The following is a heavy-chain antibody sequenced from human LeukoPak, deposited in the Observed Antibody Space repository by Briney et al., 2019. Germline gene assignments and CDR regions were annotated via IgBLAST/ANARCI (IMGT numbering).Heavy chain of an antibody. CDR1: GYTFTSYY. Sequence: ASVKVSCKASGYTFTSYYMHWVRQAPGQGLEWMGIINPSGGSTSCAQKFQGRVTMTRDTSTSTVYMELSSLRSEDTAVYYCASGEYCSSTSCSPRIDAFDIWGQGTMVTVSS. CDR2: INPSGGST. J-gene: IGHJ3*02. V-gene: IGHV1-46*01. D-gene: IGHD2-2*01. CDR3: ASGEYCSSTSCSPRIDAFDI.